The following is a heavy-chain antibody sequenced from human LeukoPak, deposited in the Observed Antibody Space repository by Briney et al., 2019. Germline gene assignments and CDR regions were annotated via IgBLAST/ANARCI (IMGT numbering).Heavy chain of an antibody. CDR3: ARDIVGATKDY. CDR1: GYTFTSYG. D-gene: IGHD1-26*01. CDR2: INPNSGGT. V-gene: IGHV1-2*02. Sequence: EASVKVSCKASGYTFTSYGISWVRQAPGQGLEWMGWINPNSGGTNYAQKFQGRVTMTRDTSISTAYMELSRLRSDDTAVYYCARDIVGATKDYWGQGTLVTVSS. J-gene: IGHJ4*02.